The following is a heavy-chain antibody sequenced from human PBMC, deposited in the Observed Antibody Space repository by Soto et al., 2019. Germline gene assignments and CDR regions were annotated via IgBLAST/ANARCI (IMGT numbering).Heavy chain of an antibody. V-gene: IGHV4-39*01. Sequence: QLQLQESGPGLVKPSETLSLTCTVSGDSINSGDYYWGWIRQPPGKGLEWIGSIHYSGSTYYNPSLKSRVIISVDTSKNQFSLRVTSVTAADTAVYYCARGTRPRQTVVDYWGQGTLVTVSS. D-gene: IGHD1-7*01. CDR3: ARGTRPRQTVVDY. CDR2: IHYSGST. J-gene: IGHJ4*02. CDR1: GDSINSGDYY.